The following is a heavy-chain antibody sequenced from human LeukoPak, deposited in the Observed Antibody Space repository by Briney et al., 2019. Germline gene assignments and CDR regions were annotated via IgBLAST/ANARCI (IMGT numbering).Heavy chain of an antibody. V-gene: IGHV3-7*05. Sequence: GGSLRLSCAASGFTFSTYWMSWVRQAPGKGLEWVASIKQDGSEKYYVDSVKGRFTISRDNAKNSLYLQMNSLRAEDTAVYYCARERRRTTVTWFYFDYWGQRTLVTVSS. CDR3: ARERRRTTVTWFYFDY. D-gene: IGHD4-17*01. CDR2: IKQDGSEK. J-gene: IGHJ4*02. CDR1: GFTFSTYW.